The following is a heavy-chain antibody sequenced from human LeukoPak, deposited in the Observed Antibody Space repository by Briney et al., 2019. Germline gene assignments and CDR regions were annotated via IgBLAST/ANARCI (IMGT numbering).Heavy chain of an antibody. CDR1: GGSISSGSYY. V-gene: IGHV4-61*02. Sequence: SETLSLTCSVSGGSISSGSYYWSWIRQPAGKGLEWIGRIYTSGSTNHNPSLKSRVTISVDTSKNQFSLKLSSVTAADTAVYYCARVMGYGDYPFDYWGQGTLVTVSS. D-gene: IGHD4-17*01. J-gene: IGHJ4*02. CDR2: IYTSGST. CDR3: ARVMGYGDYPFDY.